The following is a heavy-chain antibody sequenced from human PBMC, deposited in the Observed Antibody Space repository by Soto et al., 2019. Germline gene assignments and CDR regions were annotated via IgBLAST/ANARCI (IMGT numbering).Heavy chain of an antibody. CDR2: MYNNGST. V-gene: IGHV4-59*08. D-gene: IGHD1-26*01. CDR3: ARGGVGATGYYYYYYGMDV. J-gene: IGHJ6*02. CDR1: GGSISSYY. Sequence: PSETLSLTCTVSGGSISSYYWSWIRQSPEKGLVWIGYMYNNGSTNYNPSLKSRVTISVDTSKNQFSLKLRSVTAADTAVYYCARGGVGATGYYYYYYGMDVWGQGTTVTVSS.